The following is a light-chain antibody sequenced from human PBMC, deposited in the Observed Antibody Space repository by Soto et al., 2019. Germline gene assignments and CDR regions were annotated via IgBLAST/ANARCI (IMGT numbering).Light chain of an antibody. CDR3: QQYCRSLALT. CDR1: QSVSSSY. CDR2: GAS. V-gene: IGKV3-20*01. Sequence: EIVLTQSPGTLSLSPGERATLSCRASQSVSSSYLAWYQQKPGQAPRLLIYGASSRATGIPDRFSGSGSRTDLTLTISRLEPEDYAVYYCQQYCRSLALTFGGGTKVEIK. J-gene: IGKJ4*01.